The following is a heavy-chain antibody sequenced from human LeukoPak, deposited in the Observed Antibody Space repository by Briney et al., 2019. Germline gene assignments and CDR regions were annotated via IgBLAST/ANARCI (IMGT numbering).Heavy chain of an antibody. CDR3: ARGITIFGVVSAFGY. V-gene: IGHV4-61*02. CDR1: GGSISSGSYY. J-gene: IGHJ4*02. Sequence: SETLSLTCTVSGGSISSGSYYWSWIRQPAGKGLEWIGRIYTSGSTNYNPSLKSRVTISVDTSKNQFSLKLSSVTAADTAVYYCARGITIFGVVSAFGYWGQGTLVTVSS. D-gene: IGHD3-3*01. CDR2: IYTSGST.